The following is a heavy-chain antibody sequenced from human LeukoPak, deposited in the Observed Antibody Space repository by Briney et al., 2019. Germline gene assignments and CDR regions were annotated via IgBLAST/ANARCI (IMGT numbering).Heavy chain of an antibody. CDR2: INPSGGST. CDR1: GYTFTSYY. D-gene: IGHD3-3*01. V-gene: IGHV1-46*01. Sequence: ASVKVSCKASGYTFTSYYMHWVRQAPGQGLEWMGIINPSGGSTSYAQKFQGRVTMTRDTSTSTVYMELSSLRSEDTAVYYCATITINSAAYYYYGMDVWGQGTTVTVSS. J-gene: IGHJ6*02. CDR3: ATITINSAAYYYYGMDV.